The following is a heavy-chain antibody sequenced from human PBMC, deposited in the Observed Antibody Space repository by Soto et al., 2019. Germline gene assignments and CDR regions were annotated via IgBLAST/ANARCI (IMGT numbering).Heavy chain of an antibody. V-gene: IGHV1-18*01. Sequence: GASVKVSCKASGYTFTSYGISWVRQAPGQGLEWMGWISGYNGNTNYAQKFQGRVTMTTDTSTSTVYMELRSLRSDDTAVYYCARDWGYYYESSGYYSVIWGQGTKVTVSS. CDR2: ISGYNGNT. J-gene: IGHJ3*02. CDR1: GYTFTSYG. CDR3: ARDWGYYYESSGYYSVI. D-gene: IGHD3-22*01.